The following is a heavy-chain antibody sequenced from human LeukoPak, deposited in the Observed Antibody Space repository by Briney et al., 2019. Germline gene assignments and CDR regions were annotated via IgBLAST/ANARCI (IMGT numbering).Heavy chain of an antibody. CDR2: IYYSGST. CDR1: GGSISSYY. V-gene: IGHV4-39*01. CDR3: ARLRFLEWFDFDY. Sequence: SETLSLTCTVSGGSISSYYWGWIRQPPGKGLEWIGSIYYSGSTYYNPPLKSRVTISVDTSKNQFSLKLSSVTAADTAVYYCARLRFLEWFDFDYWGQGTLVTVSS. D-gene: IGHD3-3*01. J-gene: IGHJ4*02.